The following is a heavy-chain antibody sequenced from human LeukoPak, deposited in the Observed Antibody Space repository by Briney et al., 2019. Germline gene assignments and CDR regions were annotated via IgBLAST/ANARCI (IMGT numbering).Heavy chain of an antibody. CDR3: ARDFYGDYGFDF. D-gene: IGHD4-17*01. V-gene: IGHV3-48*02. CDR1: GFTFSSYS. CDR2: ISSSSRTI. J-gene: IGHJ4*02. Sequence: GGSLGLSCAASGFTFSSYSMNWVRQAPGKGLEWVSYISSSSRTIYYTDSVKGRFTISRDNAQNSLYLQMNSLRDDDTAVYYCARDFYGDYGFDFWGQGTLVTVSS.